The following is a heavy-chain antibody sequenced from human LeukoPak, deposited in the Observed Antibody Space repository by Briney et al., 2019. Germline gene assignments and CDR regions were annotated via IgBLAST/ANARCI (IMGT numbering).Heavy chain of an antibody. V-gene: IGHV4-4*07. CDR3: AREWVVVITDPWWYFDL. D-gene: IGHD3-22*01. CDR1: GGSISSYY. CDR2: IYTSGST. J-gene: IGHJ2*01. Sequence: PSETLSLTCTVSGGSISSYYWSWIRQPAGKGLEWIGRIYTSGSTNYNPSLKSRVTMSVDTSKNQFSLKLSSVTAADMAVYYCAREWVVVITDPWWYFDLWGRGTLVTVSS.